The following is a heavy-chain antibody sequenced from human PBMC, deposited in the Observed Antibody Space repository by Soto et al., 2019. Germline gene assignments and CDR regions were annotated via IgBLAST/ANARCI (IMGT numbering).Heavy chain of an antibody. CDR1: GYTLTELS. V-gene: IGHV1-24*01. Sequence: QVQLVQSGAEVKKPGASVKVSCKVSGYTLTELSMHWVRQAPGKGLEWMGGFDPEGGETIYAQKFQGRVTMTEHTPTDTANMELSSLRSEATAVYYCATGSFDYWCQGTLVTVSS. J-gene: IGHJ4*02. CDR2: FDPEGGET. CDR3: ATGSFDY.